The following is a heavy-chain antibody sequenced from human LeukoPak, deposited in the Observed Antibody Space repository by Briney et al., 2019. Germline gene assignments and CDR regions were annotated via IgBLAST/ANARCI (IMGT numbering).Heavy chain of an antibody. CDR3: ARTTGGNTIDI. CDR1: GFTFSSYA. CDR2: ISTSSSFI. D-gene: IGHD4-17*01. Sequence: GGSLRLSCAASGFTFSSYAMHWVRQAPGKGLEWVSSISTSSSFIYSAPSMKGRFTISRDNAKNSLYLQMGSLRVEDTAVYYCARTTGGNTIDIWGQGTMVTVSS. J-gene: IGHJ3*02. V-gene: IGHV3-21*01.